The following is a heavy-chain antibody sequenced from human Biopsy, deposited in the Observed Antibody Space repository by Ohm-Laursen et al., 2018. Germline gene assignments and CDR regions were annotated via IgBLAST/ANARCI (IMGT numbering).Heavy chain of an antibody. CDR3: ARWETTLGRSLDS. CDR2: MSPNTGNT. D-gene: IGHD1-26*01. Sequence: GASVKVSCKASGYTFTSHGINCVRQATGQGLECMGWMSPNTGNTAYAQRFQDRVTMTSDTSTGTAYMELTSLTSDDTAVYFCARWETTLGRSLDSWGQGTLVAVSS. V-gene: IGHV1-8*01. CDR1: GYTFTSHG. J-gene: IGHJ4*02.